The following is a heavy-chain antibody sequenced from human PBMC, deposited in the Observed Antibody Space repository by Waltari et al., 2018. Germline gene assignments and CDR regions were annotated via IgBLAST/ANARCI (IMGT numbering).Heavy chain of an antibody. CDR2: ISWNSGSI. Sequence: EVQLVESGGGLVQPGRSLRLSCAASGFTFDDYAMHWVRQAPGKGLEWVSGISWNSGSIGYADSVKGRFTISRDNAKNSLYLQMNSLRAEDTALYYCAKEGNFYGSGSYYSYFDYWGQGTLVTVSS. J-gene: IGHJ4*02. D-gene: IGHD3-10*01. V-gene: IGHV3-9*01. CDR3: AKEGNFYGSGSYYSYFDY. CDR1: GFTFDDYA.